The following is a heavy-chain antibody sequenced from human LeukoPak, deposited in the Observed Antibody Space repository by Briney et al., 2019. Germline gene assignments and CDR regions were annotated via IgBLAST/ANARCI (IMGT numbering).Heavy chain of an antibody. Sequence: GGSLRLSCAASGFTFSTYSMNWVRQAPGKGLEWVSHISTSISTIFYADSVKGRFTISRDNAMNSLYLQMNSLRAEDTAVYYCARGKMASGGFDYWGQGTLLIVSS. D-gene: IGHD6-19*01. CDR3: ARGKMASGGFDY. CDR2: ISTSISTI. V-gene: IGHV3-48*01. J-gene: IGHJ4*02. CDR1: GFTFSTYS.